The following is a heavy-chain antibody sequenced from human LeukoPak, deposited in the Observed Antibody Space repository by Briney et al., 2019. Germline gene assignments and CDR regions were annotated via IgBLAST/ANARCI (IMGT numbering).Heavy chain of an antibody. CDR3: ARHYYDSSGYYYFHWFDP. J-gene: IGHJ5*02. CDR1: GYRFTSYW. CDR2: IYPGDSDT. D-gene: IGHD3-22*01. Sequence: GASLKISFQGSGYRFTSYWIGWVRQMPGKGEGRMGIIYPGDSDTRYSPSFQGQVTISAHKSISTPYLQWSSLKASDTAMYYCARHYYDSSGYYYFHWFDPWGQGTLVTVSS. V-gene: IGHV5-51*01.